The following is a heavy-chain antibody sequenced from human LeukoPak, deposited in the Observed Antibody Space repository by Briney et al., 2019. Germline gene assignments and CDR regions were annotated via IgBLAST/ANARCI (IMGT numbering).Heavy chain of an antibody. CDR3: AKGAPYCGGDCYPDY. CDR1: GFTFSAYA. CDR2: ISYDGNNK. D-gene: IGHD2-21*02. Sequence: PGGSLRLSCAASGFTFSAYAMHWVRQAPGKGLEWVAVISYDGNNKQYADSVKGRFTISRDNSKNTLYLQMNSLRAEDTAVYYCAKGAPYCGGDCYPDYWGQGTLVTVSS. J-gene: IGHJ4*02. V-gene: IGHV3-30*18.